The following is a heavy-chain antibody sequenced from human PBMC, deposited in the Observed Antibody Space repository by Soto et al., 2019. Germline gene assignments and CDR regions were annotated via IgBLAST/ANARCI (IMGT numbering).Heavy chain of an antibody. CDR2: ISYDGSNK. V-gene: IGHV3-30-3*01. J-gene: IGHJ4*02. Sequence: GGSLRLSCAASGFTFSSYAMHWVRQAPGKGLEWVAVISYDGSNKYYADSVKGRFTISRDNSKNTLYLQMNSLRAEDTAVYYCARDYISVEVAAAVAGYWGQGTLVTVSS. D-gene: IGHD6-13*01. CDR1: GFTFSSYA. CDR3: ARDYISVEVAAAVAGY.